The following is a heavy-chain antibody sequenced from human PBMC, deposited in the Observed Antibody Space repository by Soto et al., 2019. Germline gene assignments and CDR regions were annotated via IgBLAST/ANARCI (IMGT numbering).Heavy chain of an antibody. CDR1: GFSITSFA. CDR3: AKVLSSGSYSGALEY. J-gene: IGHJ4*02. V-gene: IGHV3-23*01. CDR2: ISASGGST. D-gene: IGHD1-26*01. Sequence: GGSLRLSCGASGFSITSFAISWVRQAPGKGLEWASAISASGGSTYADSVKGRFTISRDNSKNTLYLQMNSLRVEDTAVYYCAKVLSSGSYSGALEYWGQGALVTVSS.